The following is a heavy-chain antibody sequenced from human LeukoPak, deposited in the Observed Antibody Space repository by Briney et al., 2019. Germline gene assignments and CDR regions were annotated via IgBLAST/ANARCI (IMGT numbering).Heavy chain of an antibody. CDR2: INHSGST. D-gene: IGHD4-17*01. Sequence: SETLSLTCAVYGGSFSGYYWSWIRQPPGKGLEWIGEINHSGSTNYNPSLKGRVTISVDTSKNQFSLKLSSVTAADTAVYYCARGRQYGLSDYWGQGTLVTVSS. V-gene: IGHV4-34*01. J-gene: IGHJ4*02. CDR1: GGSFSGYY. CDR3: ARGRQYGLSDY.